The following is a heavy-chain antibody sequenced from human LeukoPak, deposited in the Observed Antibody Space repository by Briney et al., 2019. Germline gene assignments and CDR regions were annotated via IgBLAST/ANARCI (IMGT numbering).Heavy chain of an antibody. Sequence: GASVKVSCKASGYTFTAYYMHWVRQAPGQGLEWMGWININSGGTNYAQKFQDRVTMTRDTSISTAYMELNRLRSDDTAVYYCATAALNGYSSGWYSFDYWGQGTLVTVSS. CDR1: GYTFTAYY. CDR3: ATAALNGYSSGWYSFDY. V-gene: IGHV1-2*02. J-gene: IGHJ4*02. CDR2: ININSGGT. D-gene: IGHD6-19*01.